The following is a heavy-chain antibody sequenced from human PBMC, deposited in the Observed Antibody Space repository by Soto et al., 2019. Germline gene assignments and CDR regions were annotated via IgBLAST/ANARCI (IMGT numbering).Heavy chain of an antibody. CDR2: IYHSANT. J-gene: IGHJ4*02. CDR1: GGSISNGGYS. D-gene: IGHD6-13*01. Sequence: QLQLQESGSGLVETSQTLSLTCTGSGGSISNGGYSWSWIRQPPGKGLERISYIYHSANTHYSGALKSRVITAPEGSRNTFSPKLTSVTAAVTAGYYCARAGSGYSSRWYYVGYCGRGILVTVSS. V-gene: IGHV4-30-2*01. CDR3: ARAGSGYSSRWYYVGY.